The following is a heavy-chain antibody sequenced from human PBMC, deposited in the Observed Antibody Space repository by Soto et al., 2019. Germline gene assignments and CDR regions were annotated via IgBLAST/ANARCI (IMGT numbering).Heavy chain of an antibody. V-gene: IGHV1-2*04. D-gene: IGHD3-10*01. J-gene: IGHJ6*02. CDR2: INPNSGGT. CDR3: ARVSITRDYYDGMDV. CDR1: GYTFTGYY. Sequence: QVQLVQSGAEVKKPGASVKVSCKASGYTFTGYYMHWVRQAPGQGLEWMGWINPNSGGTNYAQKFQGWVTMTRDTAXXTAYMELSRLRSDDTAVYYCARVSITRDYYDGMDVWGQGTTVTVSS.